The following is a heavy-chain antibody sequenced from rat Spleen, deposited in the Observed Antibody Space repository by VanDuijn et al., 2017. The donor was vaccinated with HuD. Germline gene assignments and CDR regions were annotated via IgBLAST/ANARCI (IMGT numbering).Heavy chain of an antibody. V-gene: IGHV3-3*01. CDR3: TTDRDWDYWFAY. Sequence: EVQLQESGPGLVKPSQSLSLTCSVTGYSITSSYRWNWIRKFPGNKLEWMGYINSAGSTNYNPSLKSRISITRDTSKNQFFLQVNSITTEDTATYYCTTDRDWDYWFAYWGQGTLVTVSP. J-gene: IGHJ3*01. CDR1: GYSITSSYR. D-gene: IGHD1-10*01. CDR2: INSAGST.